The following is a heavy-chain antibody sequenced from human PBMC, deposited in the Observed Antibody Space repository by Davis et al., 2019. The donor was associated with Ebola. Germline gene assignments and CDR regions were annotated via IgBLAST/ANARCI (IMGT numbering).Heavy chain of an antibody. CDR3: ARGRGYSYGYLDY. CDR1: GFTFSSYA. Sequence: PGGSLRLSCAASGFTFSSYAMSWVRQAPGKGLEWVSAISGSGGSTYYADSVKGRFTISRDNSKNTLYLQMNSLRAEDTAVYYCARGRGYSYGYLDYWGQGTLVTVSS. V-gene: IGHV3-23*01. D-gene: IGHD5-18*01. J-gene: IGHJ4*02. CDR2: ISGSGGST.